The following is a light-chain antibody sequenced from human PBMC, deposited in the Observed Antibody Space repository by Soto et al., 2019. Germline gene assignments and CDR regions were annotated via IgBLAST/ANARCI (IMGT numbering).Light chain of an antibody. V-gene: IGKV3-11*01. CDR1: QSVSSY. Sequence: EIVLTQSPATLSLSPGERATLSCRASQSVSSYLAWYQQKPGQAPRLLIYDASNRATCIPARFSGSGSGTDFTLTISSLEPEDFAGYYCQQRSNWLLTFGEGTKVEIK. CDR2: DAS. J-gene: IGKJ4*01. CDR3: QQRSNWLLT.